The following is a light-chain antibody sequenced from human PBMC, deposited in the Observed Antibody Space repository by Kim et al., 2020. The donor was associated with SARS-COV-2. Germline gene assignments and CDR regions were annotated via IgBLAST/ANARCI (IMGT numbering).Light chain of an antibody. V-gene: IGLV3-1*01. CDR1: KLGDKY. Sequence: VSPGKASSFTWSGGKLGDKYWCWYQQKPGQSPVLVLYQESKRPSGIPEPFSGSNSGNTATLTISGTQAMDEADYYCQAWDSSTYVFGTGTKVTVL. J-gene: IGLJ1*01. CDR3: QAWDSSTYV. CDR2: QES.